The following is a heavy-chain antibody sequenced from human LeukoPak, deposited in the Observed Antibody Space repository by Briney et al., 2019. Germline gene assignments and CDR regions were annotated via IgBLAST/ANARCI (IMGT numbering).Heavy chain of an antibody. CDR3: AKGYSGYDYSGGKTGRSRAFDI. CDR2: ICHSGST. V-gene: IGHV4-30-2*01. D-gene: IGHD5-12*01. Sequence: PSETLSLTCTVSGGSISSGGYYWSWIRQPPGKGLEWIGYICHSGSTYYNPSLKSRVTISVDRSKNQFSLKLSSVTAADTAVYYCAKGYSGYDYSGGKTGRSRAFDIWGQGTMVTVSS. CDR1: GGSISSGGYY. J-gene: IGHJ3*02.